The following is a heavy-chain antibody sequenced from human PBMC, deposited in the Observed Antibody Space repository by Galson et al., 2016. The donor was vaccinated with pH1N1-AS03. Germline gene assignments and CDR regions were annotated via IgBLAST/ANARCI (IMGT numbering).Heavy chain of an antibody. CDR2: IIPMLNIP. D-gene: IGHD2-15*01. Sequence: SVKVSCKASGGTFNTYAISWVRQAPGQGLEWKGRIIPMLNIPDYAQKFQVRVTITADKSTNTAYMELTNLRSDDTALYYCAKGYSATPSGTFDIWGQGTMVTVSS. V-gene: IGHV1-69*04. CDR3: AKGYSATPSGTFDI. CDR1: GGTFNTYA. J-gene: IGHJ3*02.